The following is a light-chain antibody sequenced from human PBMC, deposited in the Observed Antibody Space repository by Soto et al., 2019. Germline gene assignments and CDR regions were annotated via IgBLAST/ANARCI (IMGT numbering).Light chain of an antibody. CDR3: ASWDNSLNGLYV. V-gene: IGLV1-44*01. J-gene: IGLJ1*01. CDR1: SSNIGSHP. CDR2: GDN. Sequence: VLTQPPSASGTPGQRVSISCSGSSSNIGSHPVNWYQQLPGTAPKLLLYGDNQRPSGVPDRFSGSKSGTSASLAISGLQSEDEAHYYCASWDNSLNGLYVFGTGTKVTVL.